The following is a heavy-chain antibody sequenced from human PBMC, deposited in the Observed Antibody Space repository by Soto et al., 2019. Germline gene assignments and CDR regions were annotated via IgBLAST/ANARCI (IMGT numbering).Heavy chain of an antibody. J-gene: IGHJ6*02. CDR1: GYTFTSYG. CDR3: ARYNSPSYYDYAMDV. D-gene: IGHD1-20*01. Sequence: QVQLVQSGAEGKKPGASVKVSCKASGYTFTSYGISWVRQAPGQGLEWMGWMSAYNGNTHYAQKLQGRVTMTTDTSTSAAYMELRSLRSDDTAVYSCARYNSPSYYDYAMDVWGQGTTVTVSS. CDR2: MSAYNGNT. V-gene: IGHV1-18*04.